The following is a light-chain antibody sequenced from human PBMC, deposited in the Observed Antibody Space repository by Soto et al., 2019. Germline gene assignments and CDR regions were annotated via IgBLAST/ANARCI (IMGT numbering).Light chain of an antibody. V-gene: IGKV3-20*01. Sequence: EVVLTQSPGTLSLSPGERATLSCRASQNIRGNELAWYQQKPGQAPRLLIYRGSSRATGIPDRFSGRGSGTDGTLTISRLAPEDFAVYYCQDYGTSAPWTFGQGTKVEIK. CDR1: QNIRGNE. CDR2: RGS. CDR3: QDYGTSAPWT. J-gene: IGKJ1*01.